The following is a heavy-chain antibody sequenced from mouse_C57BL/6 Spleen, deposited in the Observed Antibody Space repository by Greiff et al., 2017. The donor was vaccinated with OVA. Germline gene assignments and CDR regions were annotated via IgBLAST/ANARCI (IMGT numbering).Heavy chain of an antibody. D-gene: IGHD1-1*01. CDR1: GYTFTSYW. J-gene: IGHJ4*01. CDR2: IYPSDSET. V-gene: IGHV1-61*01. CDR3: ARHYYGSSSYAMDY. Sequence: QVQLQQPGAELVRPGSSVKLSCKASGYTFTSYWMDWVKQRPGQGLEWIGNIYPSDSETHYNQKFKDKATLTVDKSSSTAYMQLSSLTSEDSAVYYCARHYYGSSSYAMDYWGQGTSVTVSS.